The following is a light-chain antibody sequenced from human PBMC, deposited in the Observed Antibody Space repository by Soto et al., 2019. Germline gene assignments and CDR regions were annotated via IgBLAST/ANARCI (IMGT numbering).Light chain of an antibody. CDR3: SSYTGSDSLI. Sequence: QSALTQPASVSGSPGQSITISCNGTSSDVGGYDYVSWYQQHPGKAPKLLIYEVSYRPSGVSNRFSASKSGNTASLMISGLQAEDEADYYCSSYTGSDSLIFGGGTKVTVL. CDR1: SSDVGGYDY. J-gene: IGLJ2*01. CDR2: EVS. V-gene: IGLV2-14*01.